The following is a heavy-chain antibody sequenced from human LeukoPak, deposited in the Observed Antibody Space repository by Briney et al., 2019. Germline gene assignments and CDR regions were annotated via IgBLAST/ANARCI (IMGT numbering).Heavy chain of an antibody. CDR3: TRAIRHQLLSDQ. D-gene: IGHD2-2*01. CDR2: VNPEIGST. CDR1: GYTFSNYD. V-gene: IGHV1-8*01. J-gene: IGHJ5*02. Sequence: SRKVSCNASGYTFSNYDITWVRQATGQCPEWLGWVNPEIGSTGYVPKFQGRVTMTRDSSISTAYMELSTLRSEDTAVYYCTRAIRHQLLSDQWGQGTLVTVSS.